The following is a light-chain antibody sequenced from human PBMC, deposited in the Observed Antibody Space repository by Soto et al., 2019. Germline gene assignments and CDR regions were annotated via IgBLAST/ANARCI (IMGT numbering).Light chain of an antibody. CDR3: QHYNNWPPWT. J-gene: IGKJ1*01. CDR1: QSVNTN. V-gene: IGKV3-15*01. CDR2: GAS. Sequence: EIMMTQSPATLSVSPGERATLFCRASQSVNTNLAWYQQKPGQAPRLLIYGASTRASGIPARFSGSGSGTEFTLTISSLQSEDFAIYYCQHYNNWPPWTFGQGTQVEIK.